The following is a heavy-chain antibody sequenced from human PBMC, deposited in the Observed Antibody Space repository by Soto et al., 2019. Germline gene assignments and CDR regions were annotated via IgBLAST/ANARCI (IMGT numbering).Heavy chain of an antibody. D-gene: IGHD4-17*01. CDR3: ARHETLRGDYDY. V-gene: IGHV4-4*02. J-gene: IGHJ4*02. Sequence: SETLSLTCAVSGGSISSSNWWSWVRQPPGKGLEWIGYIYYSVSTNYNPSLKSRVTISVDTSKNQFSLKLSSVTAADTAVYYCARHETLRGDYDYWGQGTLVTVSS. CDR2: IYYSVST. CDR1: GGSISSSNW.